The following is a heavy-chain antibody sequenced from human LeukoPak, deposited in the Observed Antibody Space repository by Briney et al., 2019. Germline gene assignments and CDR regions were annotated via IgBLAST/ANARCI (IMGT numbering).Heavy chain of an antibody. Sequence: PSETLSLTCTVFGGSIGSGGYYWSWIRQPPGKGLEWIGYIYHSGSTYYNPSLKSRVTISVDRSKNQFSLKLSSVTAADTAVYYCARGEDYYGSGTFDYWGQGTLVTVSS. J-gene: IGHJ4*02. D-gene: IGHD3-10*01. CDR2: IYHSGST. CDR1: GGSIGSGGYY. V-gene: IGHV4-30-2*01. CDR3: ARGEDYYGSGTFDY.